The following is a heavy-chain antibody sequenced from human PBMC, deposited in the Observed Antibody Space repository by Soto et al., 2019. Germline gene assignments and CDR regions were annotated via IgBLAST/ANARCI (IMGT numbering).Heavy chain of an antibody. V-gene: IGHV1-69*01. J-gene: IGHJ4*02. CDR2: IIPIFGTA. Sequence: QVQLVQSGAEVKKPGSSVKVSCKASGGTFSSYAISWVRQAPGQGLEWMGGIIPIFGTANYAQKFQGRVTITADESTSTAYMELISLRSEDTAVYYCARANKPYRYNLNFVLGYWGQGTLVTVSS. CDR1: GGTFSSYA. D-gene: IGHD1-7*01. CDR3: ARANKPYRYNLNFVLGY.